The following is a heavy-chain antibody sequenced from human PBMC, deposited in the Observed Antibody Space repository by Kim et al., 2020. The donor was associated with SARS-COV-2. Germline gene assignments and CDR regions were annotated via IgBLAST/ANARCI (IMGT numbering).Heavy chain of an antibody. CDR1: GYTFTSYY. CDR2: INPSGGST. Sequence: ASVKVSCKASGYTFTSYYMHSVRQAPGQGLEWMGIINPSGGSTSYAQKFQGRVTMTRDTSTSTVYMELSSLRSEDTAVYYCARYSSSWGSDPWGQGTLVTVSS. D-gene: IGHD6-13*01. J-gene: IGHJ5*02. V-gene: IGHV1-46*01. CDR3: ARYSSSWGSDP.